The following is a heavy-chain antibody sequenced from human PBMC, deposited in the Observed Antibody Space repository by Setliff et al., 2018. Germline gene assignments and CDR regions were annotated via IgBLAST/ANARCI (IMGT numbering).Heavy chain of an antibody. CDR3: TRGGERYHTAN. V-gene: IGHV4-4*02. Sequence: SETLSLTCAVSGVSVNSLTWWSWVRQTPGKGLEWIGFIYHDGNPRFNPSVNYNPSLKSRITMSIDKSKNQFSLNLRSVTAADTAVYYCTRGGERYHTANWGQGALVTVSS. D-gene: IGHD2-2*01. CDR2: IYHDGNPRFNPSV. CDR1: GVSVNSLTW. J-gene: IGHJ4*02.